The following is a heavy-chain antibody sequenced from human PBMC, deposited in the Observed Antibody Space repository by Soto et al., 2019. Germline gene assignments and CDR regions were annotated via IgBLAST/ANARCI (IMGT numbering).Heavy chain of an antibody. Sequence: GGSLRLSCAASGFTFSSYAMHWVRQAPGKGLEWVAVISYDGSNKYYADSVKGRFTISRDNSKNTLYLQMNSLRAEDTAVYYCARVRALLGRTVTSYGMDVWGQGTTVTVSS. CDR3: ARVRALLGRTVTSYGMDV. D-gene: IGHD4-17*01. CDR1: GFTFSSYA. J-gene: IGHJ6*02. CDR2: ISYDGSNK. V-gene: IGHV3-30-3*01.